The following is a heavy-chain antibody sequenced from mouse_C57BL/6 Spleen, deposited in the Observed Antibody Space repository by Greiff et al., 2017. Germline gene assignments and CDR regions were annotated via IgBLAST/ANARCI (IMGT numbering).Heavy chain of an antibody. Sequence: VQLQQSGAELVRPGASVTLSCKASGYTFTDYEMHWVKQTPVHGLEWIGAIDPETGGTAYNQKFTGKAILTADKASSTAYMELRSLTSEDSAVYYCTREEGYYGYFDYWGQGTTLTVSS. V-gene: IGHV1-15*01. CDR1: GYTFTDYE. CDR3: TREEGYYGYFDY. CDR2: IDPETGGT. J-gene: IGHJ2*01. D-gene: IGHD1-1*01.